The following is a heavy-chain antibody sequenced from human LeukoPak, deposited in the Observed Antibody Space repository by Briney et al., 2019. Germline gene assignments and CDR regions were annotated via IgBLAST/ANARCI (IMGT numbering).Heavy chain of an antibody. CDR1: GYTFTGYY. D-gene: IGHD2-2*02. CDR3: ARAEWYCSSTSCYTAYYYYYTDV. Sequence: GASVKVSCKASGYTFTGYYMHWVRQAPGQGLEWMGWINPNSGGTNYAQKFQGRVTMTRDTSISTAYMELSRLRSDDTAVYYCARAEWYCSSTSCYTAYYYYYTDVWGKGTTVTVSS. V-gene: IGHV1-2*02. J-gene: IGHJ6*03. CDR2: INPNSGGT.